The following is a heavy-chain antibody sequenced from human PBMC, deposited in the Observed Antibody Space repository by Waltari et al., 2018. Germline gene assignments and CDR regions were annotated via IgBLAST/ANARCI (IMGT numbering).Heavy chain of an antibody. Sequence: QVQLQESGPGLVKPSETLSLTCTVSGGSISSYYWSWIRQPPGKGLEWIGYIYYSGSTNYNPSLKSRVTISVDTSKNQFSLKLSSVTAADTAVYYCAISTIFDYHYYMDVRGKGTTVTVSS. CDR2: IYYSGST. D-gene: IGHD3-3*01. V-gene: IGHV4-59*01. CDR3: AISTIFDYHYYMDV. CDR1: GGSISSYY. J-gene: IGHJ6*03.